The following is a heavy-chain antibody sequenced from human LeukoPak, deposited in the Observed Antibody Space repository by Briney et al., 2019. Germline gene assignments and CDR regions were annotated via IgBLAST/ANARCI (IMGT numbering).Heavy chain of an antibody. D-gene: IGHD5-18*01. Sequence: SETLSLTCAVYGGTFSGYYWSWIRQPPGKGLEWIGEINHSGSTNYNPSLKSRVTISVDTSKNQFSLKLSSVTAADTAVYYCARRGYSYGSDYWGQGTLVTVSS. J-gene: IGHJ4*02. V-gene: IGHV4-34*01. CDR3: ARRGYSYGSDY. CDR1: GGTFSGYY. CDR2: INHSGST.